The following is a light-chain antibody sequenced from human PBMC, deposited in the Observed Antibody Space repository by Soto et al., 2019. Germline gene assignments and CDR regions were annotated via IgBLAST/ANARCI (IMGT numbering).Light chain of an antibody. CDR1: QSVRSN. CDR2: GAS. V-gene: IGKV3D-15*01. Sequence: EIVMTQSPASLSVSPGERATLSCRASQSVRSNLAWYQQKPGQAPRLLIYGASTRATGIPATFSGSGSGTQFTLTISSLRSEDFAISYSQQYNNWPAITFGQGTRLEIK. CDR3: QQYNNWPAIT. J-gene: IGKJ5*01.